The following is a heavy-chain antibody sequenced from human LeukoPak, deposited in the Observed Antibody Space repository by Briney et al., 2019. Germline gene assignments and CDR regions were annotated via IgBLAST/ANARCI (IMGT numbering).Heavy chain of an antibody. Sequence: PGGSLRLSCAASGFTFSTYCMNWVRQAPGKGLEWVSSISSSSSSIFYADPVKGQFTISRDNAKNSLYLQMNSLRAEDTAVYYCARERGAFGYWGQGTLVTVSS. J-gene: IGHJ4*02. CDR3: ARERGAFGY. V-gene: IGHV3-21*01. CDR2: ISSSSSSI. D-gene: IGHD5-12*01. CDR1: GFTFSTYC.